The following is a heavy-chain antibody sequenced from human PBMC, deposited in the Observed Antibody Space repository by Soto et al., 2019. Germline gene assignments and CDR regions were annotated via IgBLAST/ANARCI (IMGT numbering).Heavy chain of an antibody. Sequence: ASVKVSCKASGGTFSSYAISWVRQAPGQGLEWMGWINAGNGKTNYSQKFQGRVTITRDTSASTAYMELSSLRSEDTAVYYCAYSSSSGGWFDPWGQGTLVTVSS. J-gene: IGHJ5*02. V-gene: IGHV1-3*01. CDR3: AYSSSSGGWFDP. CDR1: GGTFSSYA. CDR2: INAGNGKT. D-gene: IGHD6-6*01.